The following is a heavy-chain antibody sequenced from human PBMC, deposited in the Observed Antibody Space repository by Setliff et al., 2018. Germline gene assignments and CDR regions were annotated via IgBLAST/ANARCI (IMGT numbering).Heavy chain of an antibody. D-gene: IGHD6-25*01. CDR3: VGRDFSGGDS. CDR2: IYTTGST. V-gene: IGHV4-4*08. CDR1: GGSISSYS. Sequence: SETLSLTCNVSGGSISSYSWSWIRQAPGKGLEWIGYIYTTGSTTYNPSLKSRVTISVDTSKNQFSLKLTSVTAADTAVYYCVGRDFSGGDSWGHGTLVTVSS. J-gene: IGHJ5*01.